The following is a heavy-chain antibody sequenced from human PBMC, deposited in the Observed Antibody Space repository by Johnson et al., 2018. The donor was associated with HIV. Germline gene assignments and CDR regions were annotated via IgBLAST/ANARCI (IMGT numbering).Heavy chain of an antibody. D-gene: IGHD1-26*01. Sequence: MQLVESGGGVVQPGGSLRLSCAASGFTFSSYWMSWVRQAPGKGLEWVANIKQDGSEKYYVDSLKGRFTISRDNAKNSLYLQMNSLRAEDTAVYYCATFGGGSFHAFDIWGQGTMVTVSS. CDR1: GFTFSSYW. V-gene: IGHV3-7*05. CDR3: ATFGGGSFHAFDI. CDR2: IKQDGSEK. J-gene: IGHJ3*02.